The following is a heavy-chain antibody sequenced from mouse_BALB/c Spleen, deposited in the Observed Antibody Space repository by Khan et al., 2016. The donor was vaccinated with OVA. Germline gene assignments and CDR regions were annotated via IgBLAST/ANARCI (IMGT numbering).Heavy chain of an antibody. CDR2: IDPFNGDT. D-gene: IGHD3-3*01. CDR1: GYSFTSYY. CDR3: VRGTFTH. V-gene: IGHV1-31*01. Sequence: VRLQQSGPELMKPGASVNISCKASGYSFTSYYIHWVKQSHGKSLEWIGYIDPFNGDTDYNQKFKGKATLTVDKSSNTAYMHLSSLTSDDSAVYYCVRGTFTHWGQGTLVTVSA. J-gene: IGHJ3*01.